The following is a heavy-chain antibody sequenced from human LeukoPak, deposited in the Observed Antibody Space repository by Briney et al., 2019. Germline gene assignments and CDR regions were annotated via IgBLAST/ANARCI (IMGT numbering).Heavy chain of an antibody. CDR1: GGSISSYY. V-gene: IGHV4-59*01. Sequence: PSETLSLTCTVSGGSISSYYWSWIRQPPGKGLEWIGYIYYSGSTNYNPSLKSRVTISVDTSKNQFSLKLSSVTAANTAVYYCAREVCSSTSCYTDYWGQGTLVTVSS. CDR2: IYYSGST. J-gene: IGHJ4*02. CDR3: AREVCSSTSCYTDY. D-gene: IGHD2-2*02.